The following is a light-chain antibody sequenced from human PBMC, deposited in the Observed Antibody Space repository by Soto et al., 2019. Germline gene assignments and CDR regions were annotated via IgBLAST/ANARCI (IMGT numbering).Light chain of an antibody. V-gene: IGKV1-5*03. J-gene: IGKJ1*01. CDR1: QTISSW. Sequence: DIQMTQSPSTLSGSVGDRVTITCRASQTISSWLAWYQQKPGKAPKLLIYKASTLKSGVPSRFSGSGSGTEFTLTISSLQPDDFATYYCQHYNTYSPGTFGQGTKVDIK. CDR3: QHYNTYSPGT. CDR2: KAS.